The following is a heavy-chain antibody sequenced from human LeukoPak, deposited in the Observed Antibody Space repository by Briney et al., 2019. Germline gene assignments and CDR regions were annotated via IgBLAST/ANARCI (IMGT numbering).Heavy chain of an antibody. CDR2: INPKSGGT. Sequence: ASVTVSFKASGYTFTGYYIHWVRQAPGQGLEWMGWINPKSGGTNYAQKFQGRVTMTRDTSISTAYMELSRLRSDDRAVYFCARVIGFGELSLGHWGQGTLVTVSS. CDR3: ARVIGFGELSLGH. V-gene: IGHV1-2*02. J-gene: IGHJ4*02. CDR1: GYTFTGYY. D-gene: IGHD3-10*01.